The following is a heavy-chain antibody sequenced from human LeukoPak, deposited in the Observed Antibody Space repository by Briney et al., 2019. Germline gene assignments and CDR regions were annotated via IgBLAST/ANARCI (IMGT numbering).Heavy chain of an antibody. CDR1: GGTVSSNY. CDR3: ASLSWEFVDRYYFDY. CDR2: IYSGGST. D-gene: IGHD3-10*01. J-gene: IGHJ4*02. V-gene: IGHV3-66*01. Sequence: AGTLRLSCAASGGTVSSNYMSWVRQAPGKGLEWVAVIYSGGSTYYTDSVKGRFTISRDNSKNTLSLQMNSLRAEDTAVYYCASLSWEFVDRYYFDYWGQGTLVTVSS.